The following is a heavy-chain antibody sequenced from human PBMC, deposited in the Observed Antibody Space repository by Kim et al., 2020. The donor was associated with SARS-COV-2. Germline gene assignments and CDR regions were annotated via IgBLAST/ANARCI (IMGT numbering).Heavy chain of an antibody. CDR3: TRVPCTTLAFGAAFA. J-gene: IGHJ3*02. CDR2: IRSKANGYAT. Sequence: GGSLRLSCGASGFTFSDSAMHWVRRASGKGLEWVGRIRSKANGYATAYSESVRGSFTISRDDSRNTAYLQMNSLKIADTAVYYSTRVPCTTLAFGAAFA. V-gene: IGHV3-73*01. CDR1: GFTFSDSA. D-gene: IGHD3-16*01.